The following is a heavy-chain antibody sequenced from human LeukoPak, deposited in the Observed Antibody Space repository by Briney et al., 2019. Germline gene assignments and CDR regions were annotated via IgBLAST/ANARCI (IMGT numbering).Heavy chain of an antibody. CDR2: ISSSSSYI. J-gene: IGHJ5*02. Sequence: GGSLRLSCAASGFTFSSYSMNWVRQAPGKGLEWVSSISSSSSYIYYADSVKGRFTISRDNAKNSLYLQMNSLRAEDMAVYYCARVYHDSSGYYPWGQGTLVTVAS. D-gene: IGHD3-22*01. CDR1: GFTFSSYS. CDR3: ARVYHDSSGYYP. V-gene: IGHV3-21*01.